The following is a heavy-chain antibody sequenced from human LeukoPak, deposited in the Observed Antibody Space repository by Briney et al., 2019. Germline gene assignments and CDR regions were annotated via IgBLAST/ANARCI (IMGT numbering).Heavy chain of an antibody. V-gene: IGHV3-64*02. CDR1: GFTFSTSA. Sequence: GGSLRLSCVASGFTFSTSAMHWVRQAPGKGPEYVSAITNDGGYTYYAESVRGRFTISRDNSRNTLFLQMGSLRTEDMAVYYCAKAENGGIYSYWGQGTLVTVSS. CDR3: AKAENGGIYSY. J-gene: IGHJ4*02. D-gene: IGHD1-26*01. CDR2: ITNDGGYT.